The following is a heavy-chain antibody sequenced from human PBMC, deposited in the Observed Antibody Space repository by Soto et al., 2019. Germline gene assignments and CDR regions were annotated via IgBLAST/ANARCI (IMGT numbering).Heavy chain of an antibody. Sequence: SETLSLTCTVSGGSISSYYWSWIRQPPGKGLEWIGYIYYSGSTNYNPSLKSRVTISVDTSKNQFSLKLSSVTAADTAVYYCARAVHDSSGSVFFDYWGQGTLVTVSS. J-gene: IGHJ4*02. CDR2: IYYSGST. CDR1: GGSISSYY. V-gene: IGHV4-59*01. D-gene: IGHD3-22*01. CDR3: ARAVHDSSGSVFFDY.